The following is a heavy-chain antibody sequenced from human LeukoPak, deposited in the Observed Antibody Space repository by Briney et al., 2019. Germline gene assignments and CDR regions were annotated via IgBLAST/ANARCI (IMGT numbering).Heavy chain of an antibody. CDR2: IHTSGST. J-gene: IGHJ4*02. CDR1: GGSISNYY. D-gene: IGHD3-22*01. V-gene: IGHV4-4*09. Sequence: SETLSLTCIVSGGSISNYYWSWIRQPPGKGLEWIGDIHTSGSTNYNPSLKSRVTISVDTSKNQFSLKLSSVTAADTAVYYCARGPLYYYDSSGYRDYWGQGTLVTVSS. CDR3: ARGPLYYYDSSGYRDY.